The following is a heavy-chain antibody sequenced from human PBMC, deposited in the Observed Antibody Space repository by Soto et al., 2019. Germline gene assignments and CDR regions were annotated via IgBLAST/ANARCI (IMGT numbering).Heavy chain of an antibody. D-gene: IGHD2-2*03. CDR1: GFTFSSYA. Sequence: PGGSLRLSCAASGFTFSSYAMSWVRQAPGKGLEWVSAISGSGGSTYYADSVKGRFTISRDNSKNTLYLQMNSLRAEDTAVYYCAKVDGLDIVVVPAAMHYYGMDVWGQGTTVTVSS. CDR2: ISGSGGST. V-gene: IGHV3-23*01. J-gene: IGHJ6*02. CDR3: AKVDGLDIVVVPAAMHYYGMDV.